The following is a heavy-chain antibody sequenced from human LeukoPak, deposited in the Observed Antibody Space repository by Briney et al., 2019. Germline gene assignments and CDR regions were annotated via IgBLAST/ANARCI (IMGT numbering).Heavy chain of an antibody. J-gene: IGHJ4*02. CDR3: ARGRTWFDY. V-gene: IGHV4-59*01. Sequence: PSETLSLTCTVSGVSISSYYWSWIRQPPGKGLEWIGYIYYSGSTNYNPSLKSRVTISVDTSKNQFSLKLSSVTAADTAVYYCARGRTWFDYWGQGTLVTVSS. D-gene: IGHD1-7*01. CDR2: IYYSGST. CDR1: GVSISSYY.